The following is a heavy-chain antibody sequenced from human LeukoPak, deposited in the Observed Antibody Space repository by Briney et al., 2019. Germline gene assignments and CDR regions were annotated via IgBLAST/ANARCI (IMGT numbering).Heavy chain of an antibody. CDR2: IYSGGGT. D-gene: IGHD6-13*01. V-gene: IGHV3-53*01. CDR3: ARGLAAAGLYFDY. CDR1: GFTVSDNY. Sequence: GGSLRLSCAASGFTVSDNYMTWVRQAPGKGLEWVSVIYSGGGTYYADSVKGRFTISRDNSKNTLSLQMNSLRAEDTAVYYCARGLAAAGLYFDYWGQGTLVTVSS. J-gene: IGHJ4*02.